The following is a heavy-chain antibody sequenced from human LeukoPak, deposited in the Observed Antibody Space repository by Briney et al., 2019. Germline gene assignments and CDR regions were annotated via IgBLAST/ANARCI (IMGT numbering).Heavy chain of an antibody. D-gene: IGHD3-22*01. J-gene: IGHJ4*01. V-gene: IGHV1-18*01. Sequence: ASVKVSCKASGYTFTSYGISWVRQAPGQGLEWMGWISAYNGNTNYAQKLQGRVTMTTDTSTSTAYMELRSLRSDDTAVYYCARDYYDYYDSSGYPLFFDYWGQGTLVTVSS. CDR2: ISAYNGNT. CDR1: GYTFTSYG. CDR3: ARDYYDYYDSSGYPLFFDY.